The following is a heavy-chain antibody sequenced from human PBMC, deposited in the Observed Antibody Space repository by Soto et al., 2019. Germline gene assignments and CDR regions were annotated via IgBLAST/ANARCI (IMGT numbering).Heavy chain of an antibody. CDR1: GFTFSGHW. Sequence: GGSLRLSCAASGFTFSGHWMHWVRQVPGKGLEWVSRINTDGGSSAYADSVKGRSAISRDNAKNTLYLQMNGLRAEDTAVYYCAREAGYCSRTSCYRRAFDTWGQGTTVTVSS. D-gene: IGHD2-2*01. CDR2: INTDGGSS. CDR3: AREAGYCSRTSCYRRAFDT. V-gene: IGHV3-74*03. J-gene: IGHJ3*02.